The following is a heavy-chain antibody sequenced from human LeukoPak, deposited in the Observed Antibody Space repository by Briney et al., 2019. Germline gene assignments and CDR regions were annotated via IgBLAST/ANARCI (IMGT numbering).Heavy chain of an antibody. D-gene: IGHD6-13*01. CDR2: INHSGST. CDR1: GGSFSGYY. J-gene: IGHJ6*02. V-gene: IGHV4-34*01. CDR3: ARGRWGATAGNYYYYGMDV. Sequence: SETLSLTCAVYGGSFSGYYWSWIRQPPGKGLEWIGEINHSGSTNYNPSLKSRLTISVDTSKNQFSLKLSSVTAADTAVYYCARGRWGATAGNYYYYGMDVWGQGTTVTVSS.